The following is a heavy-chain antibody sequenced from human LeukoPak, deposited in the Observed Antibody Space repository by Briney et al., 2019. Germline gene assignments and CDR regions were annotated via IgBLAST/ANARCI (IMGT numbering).Heavy chain of an antibody. CDR2: SSDGGDST. J-gene: IGHJ4*02. Sequence: GGSLRLSCAASGFTFSTCAMSWVRQAPGMRLEWVSSSDGGDSTHYAHSVEGRFTISRDNSKNTLYLQMNSLRAEDTALYYCAKFFLPYLAGGTGSRWGQGTLVTVSS. D-gene: IGHD3-10*01. CDR3: AKFFLPYLAGGTGSR. V-gene: IGHV3-23*01. CDR1: GFTFSTCA.